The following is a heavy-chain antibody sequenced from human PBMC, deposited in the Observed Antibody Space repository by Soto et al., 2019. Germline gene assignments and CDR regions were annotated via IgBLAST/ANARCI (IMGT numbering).Heavy chain of an antibody. CDR3: ARDLSGRSYYGY. V-gene: IGHV1-18*01. Sequence: QVQLVQSGAEVKKPGASVKVSCKASGYTFTNYGISWVRQAPGQGLEWMGWISTYNDDTNYAPPLPGVVTMTTDTSTGTAYMEVRRLRSHDTALYYCARDLSGRSYYGYWGQGTLVTVSS. J-gene: IGHJ4*02. CDR1: GYTFTNYG. CDR2: ISTYNDDT. D-gene: IGHD1-26*01.